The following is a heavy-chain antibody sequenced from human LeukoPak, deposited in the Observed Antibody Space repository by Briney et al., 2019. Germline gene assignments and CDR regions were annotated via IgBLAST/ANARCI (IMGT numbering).Heavy chain of an antibody. J-gene: IGHJ6*03. Sequence: SVKVSCKASGGTFSSYAISWVRQAPGQGLEWMGGIIPIFVTANYAQKFQGRVTITADKSASTAYMELSSLRSEDTAVYYCARDTIAVAETTHYYYYYSMDVWGKGTTVTISS. D-gene: IGHD6-19*01. V-gene: IGHV1-69*06. CDR2: IIPIFVTA. CDR3: ARDTIAVAETTHYYYYYSMDV. CDR1: GGTFSSYA.